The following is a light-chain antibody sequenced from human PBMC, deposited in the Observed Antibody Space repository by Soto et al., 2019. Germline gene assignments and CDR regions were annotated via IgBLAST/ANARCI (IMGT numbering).Light chain of an antibody. V-gene: IGKV3-15*01. J-gene: IGKJ4*01. Sequence: EIVMTQSPATLSVSPGERATLSRRASQSVSSNLAWYQQKPGQAPRLLIYHASTRATGIPARFSGSGSGTEFTLTISSLQSEDFAVYYCQQYNKWPLTFGGGTKVEIK. CDR2: HAS. CDR3: QQYNKWPLT. CDR1: QSVSSN.